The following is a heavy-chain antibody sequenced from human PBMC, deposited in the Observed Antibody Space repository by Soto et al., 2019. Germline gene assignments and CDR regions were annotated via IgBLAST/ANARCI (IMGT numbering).Heavy chain of an antibody. CDR2: IYHSGST. CDR1: GGSISSSNW. Sequence: SETLSLTCAVSGGSISSSNWWSWVRQPPGKGLEWIGEIYHSGSTNYNPALKSRVTISVDKSKNQFSLKLSSVTAADTAVYYCARDAEYSSSWYYFDYWGQGTLVTVSS. V-gene: IGHV4-4*02. J-gene: IGHJ4*02. D-gene: IGHD6-13*01. CDR3: ARDAEYSSSWYYFDY.